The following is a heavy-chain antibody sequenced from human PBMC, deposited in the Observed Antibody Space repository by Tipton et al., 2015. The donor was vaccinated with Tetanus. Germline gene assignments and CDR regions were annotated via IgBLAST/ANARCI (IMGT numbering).Heavy chain of an antibody. J-gene: IGHJ6*02. D-gene: IGHD1-26*01. CDR3: ARDFRERSGTYYSYYYTMDV. CDR2: VYSSGST. V-gene: IGHV4-4*07. Sequence: LRLSCTVSGGSLNTFYWNWIRQPAGKGLEWIGRVYSSGSTNYNPSLKSRVTMSIDVSKNQFSLGLTSVTAADTAVYYCARDFRERSGTYYSYYYTMDVWGQGTTVTVSS. CDR1: GGSLNTFY.